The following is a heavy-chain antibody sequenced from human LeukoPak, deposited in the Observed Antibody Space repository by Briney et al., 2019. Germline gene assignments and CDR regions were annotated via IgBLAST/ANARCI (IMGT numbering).Heavy chain of an antibody. J-gene: IGHJ6*03. CDR1: GYNFTSYD. Sequence: ASVKVSCKASGYNFTSYDINWVRQATGQGLEWMGWINPNSGNTSHTQKFPGRFTMTRDTSIGTAYMELSRLRSDDTAVYYCARARGSGWYDYYYYMDVWGKGTTVTVSS. D-gene: IGHD6-19*01. V-gene: IGHV1-8*02. CDR3: ARARGSGWYDYYYYMDV. CDR2: INPNSGNT.